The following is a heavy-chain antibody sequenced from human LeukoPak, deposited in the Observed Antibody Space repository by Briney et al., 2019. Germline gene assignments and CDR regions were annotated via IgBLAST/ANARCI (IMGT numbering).Heavy chain of an antibody. Sequence: SETLSLTCTVSGGSISSISYYWGWIRQPPGKGLEWIGSIYYSGSTYYNPSLKSRVTISVDTSKNQFSLKLSSVTAADTAVYYCARLVEWLHRYFDYWGQGTLVTVSS. CDR3: ARLVEWLHRYFDY. V-gene: IGHV4-39*01. D-gene: IGHD5-24*01. CDR1: GGSISSISYY. CDR2: IYYSGST. J-gene: IGHJ4*02.